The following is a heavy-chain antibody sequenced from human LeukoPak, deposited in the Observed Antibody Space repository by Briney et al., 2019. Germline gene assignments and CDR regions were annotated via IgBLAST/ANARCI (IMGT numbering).Heavy chain of an antibody. D-gene: IGHD2-2*03. CDR1: GXIFSSDW. CDR3: ASTPGYCTSASCFEYFQH. V-gene: IGHV3-74*01. CDR2: INSDGSRT. Sequence: QSGGSLRLSWAASGXIFSSDWMHWVRQVPGKGLVWVSRINSDGSRTTYADSVKGRFTISRDNAKNTLHLQMNSLRAEDTAVYYCASTPGYCTSASCFEYFQHWGQGTRVTVSS. J-gene: IGHJ1*01.